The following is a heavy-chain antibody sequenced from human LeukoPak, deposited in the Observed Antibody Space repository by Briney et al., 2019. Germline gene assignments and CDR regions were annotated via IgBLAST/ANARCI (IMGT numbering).Heavy chain of an antibody. CDR1: GFTFRSYY. D-gene: IGHD6-13*01. Sequence: GSLRLSCAASGFTFRSYYMSWVRQAPGKGLEGVANIDQDGSDKYYVDSVKGRFTISRDNAKNSLYLQMSSLRVEDTAVYYCARVGAPGTADYWGQGTLVTVSS. CDR2: IDQDGSDK. V-gene: IGHV3-7*01. J-gene: IGHJ4*02. CDR3: ARVGAPGTADY.